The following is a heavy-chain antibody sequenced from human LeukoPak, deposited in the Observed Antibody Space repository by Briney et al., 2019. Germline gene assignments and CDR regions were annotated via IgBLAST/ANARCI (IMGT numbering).Heavy chain of an antibody. CDR3: ARVGATSPDYYYYMDV. CDR1: GFTFSSYW. V-gene: IGHV3-7*01. D-gene: IGHD1-26*01. CDR2: IKQDGSEK. Sequence: GGSLRLSCAASGFTFSSYWMSWARQAPGKGLEWVANIKQDGSEKYYVDSVKGRFTISRDNAKNSLYLQMNSLRAEDTAVYYCARVGATSPDYYYYMDVWGKGTTVTISS. J-gene: IGHJ6*03.